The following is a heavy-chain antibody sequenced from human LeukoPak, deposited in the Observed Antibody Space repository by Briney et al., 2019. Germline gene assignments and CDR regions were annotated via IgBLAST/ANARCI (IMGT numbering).Heavy chain of an antibody. D-gene: IGHD3/OR15-3a*01. J-gene: IGHJ4*02. CDR3: CRGTDWAVGAD. V-gene: IGHV3-73*01. CDR1: GFSFSGYA. Sequence: PGGSLRLSCAASGFSFSGYAMHWVRQASGKGLEWVARIRSKANGYATLHAASVKGRFTISRDDSQHTAYLQMNNLNTEDTALYYCCRGTDWAVGADWGQGTLVTVSS. CDR2: IRSKANGYAT.